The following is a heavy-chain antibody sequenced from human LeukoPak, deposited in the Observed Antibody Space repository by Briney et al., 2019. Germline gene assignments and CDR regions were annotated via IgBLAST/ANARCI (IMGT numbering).Heavy chain of an antibody. D-gene: IGHD3-22*01. CDR1: GFTFSNAW. J-gene: IGHJ4*02. CDR3: TTDLYYYDSSGYYYKPFDY. V-gene: IGHV3-15*01. Sequence: GGSLRLSCAASGFTFSNAWMSWVRQAPGKGLEWVGHIKRKTDGGTTNYAAPVKGRFTISRDDSKNSLYLQMDSLNTEDTAVYYCTTDLYYYDSSGYYYKPFDYWGQGTLVTVSS. CDR2: IKRKTDGGTT.